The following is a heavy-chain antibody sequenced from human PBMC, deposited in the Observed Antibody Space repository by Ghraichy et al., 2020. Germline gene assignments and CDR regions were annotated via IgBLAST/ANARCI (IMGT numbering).Heavy chain of an antibody. CDR1: GFTFSSYR. V-gene: IGHV3-48*02. Sequence: GESLNISCVGSGFTFSSYRLNWVRQSPGKGLEWVSYITSTSSTKFYADSVKGRFTISRDNDQNSLYLQMNGLRDDDTAVYYCARGSTVVRFFYNDGMDVWGQGTTVTVSS. CDR2: ITSTSSTK. CDR3: ARGSTVVRFFYNDGMDV. D-gene: IGHD4-23*01. J-gene: IGHJ6*02.